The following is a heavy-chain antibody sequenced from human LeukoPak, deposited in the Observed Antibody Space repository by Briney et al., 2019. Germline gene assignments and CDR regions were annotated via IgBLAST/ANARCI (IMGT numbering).Heavy chain of an antibody. CDR2: INPNSGGT. CDR1: GYTFTGYY. J-gene: IGHJ6*02. V-gene: IGHV1-2*02. Sequence: ASLKVSCKASGYTFTGYYMHWVRQAPGQGLEWMGWINPNSGGTNYAQKLQGRVTMTTDTSTSTAYMELRSLRSDDTAVYYCARSPLPQPGDYYYYGTDVWGQGTTVTVSS. D-gene: IGHD2-2*01. CDR3: ARSPLPQPGDYYYYGTDV.